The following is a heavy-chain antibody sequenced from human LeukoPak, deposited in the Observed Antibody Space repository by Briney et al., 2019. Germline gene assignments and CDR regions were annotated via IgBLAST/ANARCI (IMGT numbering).Heavy chain of an antibody. J-gene: IGHJ4*02. CDR1: GFTFSSYS. D-gene: IGHD3-22*01. CDR2: ISSSSSYI. CDR3: ARVLTGDSSGYYYPSDY. V-gene: IGHV3-21*01. Sequence: GGSLRLSCAASGFTFSSYSMNWVRQAPGKGLEWVSSISSSSSYIYYADSVKGRFTISRDNAKNSLYLQMNSLRAEDTAVYYCARVLTGDSSGYYYPSDYWGQGTLVTVSS.